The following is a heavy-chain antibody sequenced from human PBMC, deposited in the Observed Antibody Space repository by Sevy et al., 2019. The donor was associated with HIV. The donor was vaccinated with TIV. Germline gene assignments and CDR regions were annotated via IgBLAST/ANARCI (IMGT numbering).Heavy chain of an antibody. V-gene: IGHV4-39*01. J-gene: IGHJ4*02. D-gene: IGHD3-9*01. CDR2: IYYSGST. Sequence: SETLSLTCTVSGGSISSSSYYWGWIRQPPGKGLEWIGSIYYSGSTYYNPSLKSRVTISVDTSKNQFSLKLSSVTAADTAVYNCASRGGILTGYIYYFDYWGQGTLVTVSS. CDR1: GGSISSSSYY. CDR3: ASRGGILTGYIYYFDY.